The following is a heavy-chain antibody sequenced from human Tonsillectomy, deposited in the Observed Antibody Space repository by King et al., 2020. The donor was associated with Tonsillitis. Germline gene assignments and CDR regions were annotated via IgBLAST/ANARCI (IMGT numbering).Heavy chain of an antibody. CDR3: ARDPGYCTSTSCYTGYYFDY. J-gene: IGHJ4*02. D-gene: IGHD2-2*02. CDR2: ISNDGSNK. CDR1: GFSFSTYS. Sequence: VQLVESGGGVVQPRRSLRLSCAASGFSFSTYSMHWVRQAPGKGLEWVAVISNDGSNKYYADSVKGRFTISRDNSKDTLYLQMDSLRAEDTAVYYCARDPGYCTSTSCYTGYYFDYWGQGTLVTVSS. V-gene: IGHV3-30-3*01.